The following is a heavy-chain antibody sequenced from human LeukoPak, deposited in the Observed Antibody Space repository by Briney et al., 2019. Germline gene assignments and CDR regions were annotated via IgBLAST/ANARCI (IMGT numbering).Heavy chain of an antibody. V-gene: IGHV3-30*03. J-gene: IGHJ4*02. CDR1: GFTFSSYG. Sequence: GRSLRLSCAASGFTFSSYGMHWVRQAPGKGLEWVAVISYDGSNKYYADSVKGRFTISRDNSKNTLYLQMNSLRAEDTAVYYCAREYNFDYWGQGTLVTVSS. D-gene: IGHD1-1*01. CDR2: ISYDGSNK. CDR3: AREYNFDY.